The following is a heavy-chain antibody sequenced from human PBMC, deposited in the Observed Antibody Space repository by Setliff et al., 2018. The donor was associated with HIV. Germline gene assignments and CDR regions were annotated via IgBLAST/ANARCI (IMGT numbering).Heavy chain of an antibody. CDR2: INHSGST. V-gene: IGHV4-34*01. D-gene: IGHD3-22*01. CDR3: ARQDYYYDSSGYYRWWEPFSWYFDL. J-gene: IGHJ2*01. CDR1: GESFSGYY. Sequence: KTSETLSLTCAVYGESFSGYYWSWIRQPPGKGLEWIGEINHSGSTNYNPSLKSRVTISVDTSKNQFSLKLSSVTAADTAVYYCARQDYYYDSSGYYRWWEPFSWYFDLWGRGTLVTVSS.